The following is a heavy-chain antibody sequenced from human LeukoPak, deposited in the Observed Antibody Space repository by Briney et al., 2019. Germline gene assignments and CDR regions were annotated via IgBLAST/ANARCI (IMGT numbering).Heavy chain of an antibody. V-gene: IGHV1-2*02. J-gene: IGHJ6*02. CDR3: ASLYYGSGSDV. Sequence: GASVKVSCKASGGTFSSYAISWVRQAPGQGLERMGWINPNSGGTNYAQKFQGRVTMTRDTSISTAYMELSRLRSDDTAVYYCASLYYGSGSDVWGQGTTVTVSS. CDR2: INPNSGGT. D-gene: IGHD3-10*01. CDR1: GGTFSSYA.